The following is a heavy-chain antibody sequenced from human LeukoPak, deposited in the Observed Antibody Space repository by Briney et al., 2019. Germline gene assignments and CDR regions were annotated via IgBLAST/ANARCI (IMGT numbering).Heavy chain of an antibody. CDR1: AFTFSSYD. V-gene: IGHV3-13*01. CDR2: IGTAGDT. CDR3: ARELRGDYYYYGMDV. J-gene: IGHJ6*02. Sequence: GGSLRLSCAASAFTFSSYDMHWVRQATGKGLQWVSAIGTAGDTYYPGSVKGRFTISRENAKNSLYLQMNSLRAGDTAVYYCARELRGDYYYYGMDVWGQGTTVTVSS. D-gene: IGHD2-21*01.